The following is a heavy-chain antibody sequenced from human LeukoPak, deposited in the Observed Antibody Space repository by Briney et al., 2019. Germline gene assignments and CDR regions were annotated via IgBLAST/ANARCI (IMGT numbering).Heavy chain of an antibody. V-gene: IGHV4-39*01. Sequence: SETLSLTCTVSGGSISSSSYYWGWIRQPPGNGLEWIGSIYYSGSTYYNPSLKSRVTISVDTSKNQFTLKLSSVTAADTAVDYCARRIPAYDFWSGYYRYAFDIWGQGTMLTVSS. D-gene: IGHD3-3*01. J-gene: IGHJ3*02. CDR2: IYYSGST. CDR1: GGSISSSSYY. CDR3: ARRIPAYDFWSGYYRYAFDI.